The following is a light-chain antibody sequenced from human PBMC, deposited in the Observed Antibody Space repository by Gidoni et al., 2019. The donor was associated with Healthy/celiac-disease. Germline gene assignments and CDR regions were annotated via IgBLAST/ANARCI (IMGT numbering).Light chain of an antibody. CDR3: QQRYNWPPS. J-gene: IGKJ5*01. CDR1: QSVSSY. CDR2: DAS. V-gene: IGKV3-11*01. Sequence: IVLTQSSATLSLSPGDRATLSCRASQSVSSYLAWYQQKPGQAPRLLIYDASNRATGIPARFSGSGSGTDFTLTISSLEPEDFAVYYCQQRYNWPPSFGQGTRLEIK.